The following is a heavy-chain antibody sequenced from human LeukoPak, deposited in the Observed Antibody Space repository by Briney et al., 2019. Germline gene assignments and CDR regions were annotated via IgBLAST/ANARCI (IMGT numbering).Heavy chain of an antibody. CDR3: ARVYYDSSGAFDI. CDR1: GGSISSYY. D-gene: IGHD3-22*01. V-gene: IGHV4-59*01. Sequence: SETLSLTCTVSGGSISSYYWSWIRQPPGKGLEWIGYIYYSGSTNCNPSLKSRVTISVDTSKNQFSLKLSSVTAADTAVYYCARVYYDSSGAFDIWGQGTMVTVSS. J-gene: IGHJ3*02. CDR2: IYYSGST.